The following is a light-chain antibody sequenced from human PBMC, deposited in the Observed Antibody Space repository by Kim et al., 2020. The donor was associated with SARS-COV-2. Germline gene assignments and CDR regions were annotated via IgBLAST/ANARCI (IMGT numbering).Light chain of an antibody. V-gene: IGLV1-40*01. CDR2: ADT. CDR3: QSYDSRLSGWV. Sequence: RVTTSCTGSSSNIGAGYDVHWYQQLPGRAPKLLIFADTRRPSGVPDRLSGSKSGTSASLAITGLQAEDEADYYCQSYDSRLSGWVFGGGTQLTVL. CDR1: SSNIGAGYD. J-gene: IGLJ3*02.